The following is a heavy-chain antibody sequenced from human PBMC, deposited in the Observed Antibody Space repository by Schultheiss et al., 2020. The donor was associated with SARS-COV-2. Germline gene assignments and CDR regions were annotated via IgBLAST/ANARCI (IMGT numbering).Heavy chain of an antibody. CDR2: ISYDGSNK. CDR1: GFTFSSYG. V-gene: IGHV3-30*03. J-gene: IGHJ6*04. D-gene: IGHD2-2*01. Sequence: GESLKISCAASGFTFSSYGMHWVRQAPGKGLEWVAVISYDGSNKYYADSVKGRFTISRDNAKNTLYLQMNSLRAEDTAVYYCTTAPMTYCSSTSCYSRTAVWGKGTTVTVSS. CDR3: TTAPMTYCSSTSCYSRTAV.